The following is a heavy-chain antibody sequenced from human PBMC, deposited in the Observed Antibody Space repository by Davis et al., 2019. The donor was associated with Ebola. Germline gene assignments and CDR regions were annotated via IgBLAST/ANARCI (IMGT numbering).Heavy chain of an antibody. CDR2: ISYDGSNK. V-gene: IGHV3-30*04. D-gene: IGHD2-21*02. CDR3: ARDLGCGGDCYYDAFDI. CDR1: GFTFSSYA. Sequence: GGSLRLSCAASGFTFSSYAMHWVRQAPGKGLEWVAVISYDGSNKYYADSVKGRFTISRDNSKNTLYLQMNSLRDEDTAVYYCARDLGCGGDCYYDAFDIWGQGTMVTVSS. J-gene: IGHJ3*02.